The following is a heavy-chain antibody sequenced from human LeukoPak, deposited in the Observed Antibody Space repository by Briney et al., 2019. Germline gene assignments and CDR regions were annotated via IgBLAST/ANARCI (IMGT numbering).Heavy chain of an antibody. J-gene: IGHJ4*02. CDR3: ASISYCYGYHY. V-gene: IGHV3-21*01. Sequence: GGSLRLSCAASGFTLSSYSMNRVRQAPGKGLEWVSSISSSSSYIYYADSVKGRFTISRDNAKNSLYLQMNSLRAEDTAVYYCASISYCYGYHYWGQGTLVTVSS. D-gene: IGHD5-18*01. CDR2: ISSSSSYI. CDR1: GFTLSSYS.